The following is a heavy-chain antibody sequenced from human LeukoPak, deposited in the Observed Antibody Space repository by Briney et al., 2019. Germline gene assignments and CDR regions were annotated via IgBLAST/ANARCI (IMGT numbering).Heavy chain of an antibody. CDR2: VSASGAST. CDR1: GFSFSNYA. J-gene: IGHJ4*02. CDR3: ARQHTGWYVDY. Sequence: GGSLRLSCAASGFSFSNYAMSWVRQAPGKGLEWVSGVSASGASTYSEDSVKGRFIISRDNSKNTVFLQMNSLRAEDMAVYYCARQHTGWYVDYWGQGILVTVSS. D-gene: IGHD6-19*01. V-gene: IGHV3-23*01.